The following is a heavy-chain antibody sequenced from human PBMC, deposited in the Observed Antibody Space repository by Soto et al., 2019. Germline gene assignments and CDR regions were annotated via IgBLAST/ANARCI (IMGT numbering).Heavy chain of an antibody. J-gene: IGHJ4*02. D-gene: IGHD3-9*01. Sequence: ASVKVSCKASGYTFTGYYMHWVRQAPGQGLEWMGWINPNSGGTNYAQKFQGWVTMTRDTSISTAYMELSRLRSDDTAVYYCARDGTYYDILTGYYYFDYWGQGTLVTVSS. CDR3: ARDGTYYDILTGYYYFDY. V-gene: IGHV1-2*04. CDR1: GYTFTGYY. CDR2: INPNSGGT.